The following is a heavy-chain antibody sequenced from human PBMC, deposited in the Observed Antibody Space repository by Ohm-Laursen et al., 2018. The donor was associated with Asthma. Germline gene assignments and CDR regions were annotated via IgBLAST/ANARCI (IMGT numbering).Heavy chain of an antibody. Sequence: SLRLSCAASGFTFSNAWMSWVRQAPGKGLEWVGRIKSKTDGGTTDYAAPVKGRFTISRDDSKNTLYLQMNSLKTEDTAVYYCTTERDYYYYGMDVWGQGTTVTVSS. V-gene: IGHV3-15*01. CDR2: IKSKTDGGTT. CDR3: TTERDYYYYGMDV. J-gene: IGHJ6*02. CDR1: GFTFSNAW.